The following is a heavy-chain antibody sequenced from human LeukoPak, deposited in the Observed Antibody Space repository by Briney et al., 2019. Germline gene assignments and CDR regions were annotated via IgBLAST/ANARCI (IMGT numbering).Heavy chain of an antibody. CDR1: GFSVSLNY. CDR2: LYSGSDT. J-gene: IGHJ2*01. D-gene: IGHD3-3*02. V-gene: IGHV3-53*01. Sequence: GGSLRLSGAATGFSVSLNYMDSVHQAPGKGLDWVSILYSGSDTYYAASVKGRFTISRDSSKNMLFLHMNSLRAEDTAVYYCARVGDHFHWYLDLWGRGTLVTVSS. CDR3: ARVGDHFHWYLDL.